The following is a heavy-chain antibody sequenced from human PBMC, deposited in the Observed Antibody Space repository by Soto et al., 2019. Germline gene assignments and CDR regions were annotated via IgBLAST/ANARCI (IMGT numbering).Heavy chain of an antibody. CDR3: ARSSRLQKSYYYGMDV. Sequence: KSGPTLVNPTQTLTLTCTFSGFSLSTSGMCVSWIRQPPGKALEWLARIDWDDDKYYSTSLKTRLTISKDTSKNQVVLTMTNMDPVDTATYYCARSSRLQKSYYYGMDVWGQGTTVTVSS. CDR1: GFSLSTSGMC. J-gene: IGHJ6*02. V-gene: IGHV2-70*11. D-gene: IGHD6-25*01. CDR2: IDWDDDK.